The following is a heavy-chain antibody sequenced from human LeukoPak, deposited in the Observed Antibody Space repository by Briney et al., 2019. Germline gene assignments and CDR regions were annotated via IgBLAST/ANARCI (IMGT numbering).Heavy chain of an antibody. D-gene: IGHD4-17*01. CDR3: ARGRTVTTLAAFDI. Sequence: SETLSFTCAVYGGSFSGYYWSWIRQPPGKGLEWIGEINHSGSTNYNPSLKSRVTISVDTSKNQYSLKLSSVTAADTAEYYCARGRTVTTLAAFDIWGQGTMVTVSS. CDR2: INHSGST. CDR1: GGSFSGYY. J-gene: IGHJ3*02. V-gene: IGHV4-34*01.